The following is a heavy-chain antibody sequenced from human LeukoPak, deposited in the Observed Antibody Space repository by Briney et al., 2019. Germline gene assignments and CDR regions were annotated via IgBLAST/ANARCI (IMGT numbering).Heavy chain of an antibody. V-gene: IGHV4-61*02. J-gene: IGHJ3*02. Sequence: PSETLSLTCTVSGGSVSSGNFYWPWLRQPAGTQLEWIGRIHTSGNTNHNPSLWSRVTISTDTSKSQFSLTLNFVTAADTAVYYCARDRGGDSFDIWGQGTTVTVSS. CDR2: IHTSGNT. CDR3: ARDRGGDSFDI. CDR1: GGSVSSGNFY. D-gene: IGHD2-21*01.